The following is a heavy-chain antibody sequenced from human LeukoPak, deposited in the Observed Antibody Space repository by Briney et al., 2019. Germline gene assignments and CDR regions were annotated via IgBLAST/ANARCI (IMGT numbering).Heavy chain of an antibody. V-gene: IGHV4-4*07. J-gene: IGHJ5*02. CDR1: GGSNSSYY. Sequence: SETLSLTCTVSGGSNSSYYWSWMRQPAGKGREGIGRIYTSGSTNYNPSLKSRVTMSVDTSKNQFSLKLSSVTAADTAVYYCARGDYYGSENWFDPWGQGTLVTVSS. CDR2: IYTSGST. CDR3: ARGDYYGSENWFDP. D-gene: IGHD3-10*01.